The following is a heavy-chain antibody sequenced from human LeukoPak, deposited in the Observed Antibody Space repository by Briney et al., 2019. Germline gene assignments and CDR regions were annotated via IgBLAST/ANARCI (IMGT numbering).Heavy chain of an antibody. Sequence: GASVKVSCKASGYTFTSYGISWGRQAPGQGLEWMGWISAYNGNTNYAQKLQGRVTMTTDTSTSTAYMELRSLRSDNTAVYYCARDPPYYYDSSGYYYAIFDYWGQGTLVTVSS. CDR2: ISAYNGNT. D-gene: IGHD3-22*01. CDR1: GYTFTSYG. V-gene: IGHV1-18*01. CDR3: ARDPPYYYDSSGYYYAIFDY. J-gene: IGHJ4*02.